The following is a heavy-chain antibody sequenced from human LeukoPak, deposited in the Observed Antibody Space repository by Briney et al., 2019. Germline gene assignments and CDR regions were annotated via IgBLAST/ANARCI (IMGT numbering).Heavy chain of an antibody. J-gene: IGHJ4*02. CDR1: GYTLTELS. Sequence: ASVKVSCKVSGYTLTELSMHWVRQAPGKGLEWMGGFDPEDGETIYAQKFQGRVTMTEDTSTDTAYMELSSLRSEDTAVYYCATSYDILTGYWPGAFDYWGQGTLVTVSS. D-gene: IGHD3-9*01. CDR2: FDPEDGET. V-gene: IGHV1-24*01. CDR3: ATSYDILTGYWPGAFDY.